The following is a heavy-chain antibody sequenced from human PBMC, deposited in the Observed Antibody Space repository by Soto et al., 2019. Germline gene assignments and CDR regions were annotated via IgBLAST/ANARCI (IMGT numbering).Heavy chain of an antibody. J-gene: IGHJ5*02. CDR1: GYTFTSYA. Sequence: ASVKVSCKASGYTFTSYAMHWVRQAPGQRLEWMGWINAGNGNTKYSQKFQGRVTITRDTSASTAYMELSSLRSEDTAVYYCARGGYYGSGSYYSGHNWFDPWGQGTLVTVSS. V-gene: IGHV1-3*01. CDR2: INAGNGNT. D-gene: IGHD3-10*01. CDR3: ARGGYYGSGSYYSGHNWFDP.